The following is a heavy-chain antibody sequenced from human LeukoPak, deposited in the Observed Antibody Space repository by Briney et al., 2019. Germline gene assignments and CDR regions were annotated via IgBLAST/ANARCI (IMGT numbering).Heavy chain of an antibody. D-gene: IGHD6-13*01. Sequence: PGGSLRLSCAASGFTFSAYAMSWVRQAPGKGLEWVSAISGSGGSTYYADSVKGRFTISRDNSKNTLYLQMKTLGAEDTAVYYCAKGALGSRRHYFFDYWGQGTLVTVSS. J-gene: IGHJ4*02. CDR3: AKGALGSRRHYFFDY. CDR1: GFTFSAYA. V-gene: IGHV3-23*01. CDR2: ISGSGGST.